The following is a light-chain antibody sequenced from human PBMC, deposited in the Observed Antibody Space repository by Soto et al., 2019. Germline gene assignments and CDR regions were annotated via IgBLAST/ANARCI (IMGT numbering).Light chain of an antibody. J-gene: IGKJ3*01. CDR1: QSISNY. V-gene: IGKV1-39*01. Sequence: DIQMTQSPSSLSASVGDRVTITCRASQSISNYLNWYQQKPGKAPKLLIYAASSLQSGVPSRFSGSGYGTDFTLTISSLQPEDFATYSCQQSDTTLFTFGPGTNVDI. CDR2: AAS. CDR3: QQSDTTLFT.